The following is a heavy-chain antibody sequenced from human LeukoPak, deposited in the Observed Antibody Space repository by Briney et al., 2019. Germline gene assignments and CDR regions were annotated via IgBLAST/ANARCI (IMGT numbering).Heavy chain of an antibody. CDR2: IYPGDSDT. D-gene: IGHD3/OR15-3a*01. J-gene: IGHJ4*02. CDR3: ARRGGPDWLLPSVEDYPYYFDY. CDR1: GYSFTSYW. Sequence: GESLKISCKGSGYSFTSYWIGWVRQMPGKGLEWMGIIYPGDSDTRYSPSFQGQVTISADKSISTAYLQWSSLKASDTAMYYCARRGGPDWLLPSVEDYPYYFDYWGQGTLVTVSS. V-gene: IGHV5-51*01.